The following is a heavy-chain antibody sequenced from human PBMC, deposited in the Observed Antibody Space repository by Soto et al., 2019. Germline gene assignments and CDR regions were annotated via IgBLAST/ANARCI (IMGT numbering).Heavy chain of an antibody. Sequence: PSETLSLTCTVSGDSVTSGTYYRTWIRQTPGKGLEWIGYISYSDRANYNPSLKSRVTISIDTSKNQFSLKLSSVTAADTAVYYCARDTYYYDTNGYYYFDYWGRGTLVPISS. V-gene: IGHV4-61*01. D-gene: IGHD3-22*01. CDR2: ISYSDRA. CDR3: ARDTYYYDTNGYYYFDY. J-gene: IGHJ4*01. CDR1: GDSVTSGTYY.